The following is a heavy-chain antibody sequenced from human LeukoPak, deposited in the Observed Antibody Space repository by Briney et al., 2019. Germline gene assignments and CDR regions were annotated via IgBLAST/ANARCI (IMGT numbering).Heavy chain of an antibody. V-gene: IGHV4-34*01. J-gene: IGHJ6*02. CDR3: ARGRDGYNSFFSYYYGMDV. CDR1: GGSFSGYY. D-gene: IGHD5-24*01. Sequence: SETLSLTCAVYGGSFSGYYWSWIRQPPGKGLEWIGHISYSGSTNYNPSLKSRVTISVDTSKNQFSLKLSSVTAADTAVYYCARGRDGYNSFFSYYYGMDVWGQGTTVTVSS. CDR2: ISYSGST.